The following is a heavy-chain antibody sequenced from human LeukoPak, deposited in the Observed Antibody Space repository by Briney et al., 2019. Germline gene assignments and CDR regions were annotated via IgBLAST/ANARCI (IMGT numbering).Heavy chain of an antibody. V-gene: IGHV3-23*01. Sequence: GGSLRLSCAASGFTFSTYAMNWVRQAPGKGLEWVSFISGSGGTTYYADSVKGRFTISRDNSKNTLYLQMSSLRAEDTAVYYCASLRPPDDAFDIWGQGTMVTVSS. CDR3: ASLRPPDDAFDI. D-gene: IGHD3-3*01. CDR1: GFTFSTYA. CDR2: ISGSGGTT. J-gene: IGHJ3*02.